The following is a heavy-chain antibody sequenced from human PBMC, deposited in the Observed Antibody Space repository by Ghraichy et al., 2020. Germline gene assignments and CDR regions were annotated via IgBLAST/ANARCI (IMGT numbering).Heavy chain of an antibody. V-gene: IGHV3-7*03. CDR1: GFTFSIYW. CDR3: ARGGPQQQLVPENY. D-gene: IGHD6-13*01. J-gene: IGHJ4*02. Sequence: GESLNISCAASGFTFSIYWMTWVRQAPGKGLEWVANIDQDGSEKYYVDSVKGRFTISRDNAKNSLYLQMNSLRAEDTAVYYCARGGPQQQLVPENYWGQGTLVTVSS. CDR2: IDQDGSEK.